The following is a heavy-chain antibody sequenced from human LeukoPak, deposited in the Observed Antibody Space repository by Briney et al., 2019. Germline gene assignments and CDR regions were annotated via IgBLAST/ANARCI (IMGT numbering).Heavy chain of an antibody. Sequence: PGGSLRLSCAASGITFSSYPMTWVRQAPGKGLEWVSTISGSGGSTYYADSVKGRFTISRDNAKNTLSLQMSSLRAEDTAVYYCAKDHTIFGVVTSFDYWGQGTLVTVSS. CDR2: ISGSGGST. D-gene: IGHD3-3*01. V-gene: IGHV3-23*01. J-gene: IGHJ4*02. CDR3: AKDHTIFGVVTSFDY. CDR1: GITFSSYP.